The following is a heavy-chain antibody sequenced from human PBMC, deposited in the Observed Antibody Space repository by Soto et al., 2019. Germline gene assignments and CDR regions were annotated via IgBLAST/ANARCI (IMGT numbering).Heavy chain of an antibody. J-gene: IGHJ3*02. CDR1: GFTLSAYW. CDR3: ARDVSPGSSSLYLDAFDI. CDR2: INRDGSKK. V-gene: IGHV3-7*05. Sequence: EVQLEESGGDLVQPGGSLRLSCAASGFTLSAYWMTWVRQAPGKGLAWVANINRDGSKKSYLDSVRGRFTISSDNVGNSLYLQMDSMRADDTARYYCARDVSPGSSSLYLDAFDIWGQGTMVTVSS. D-gene: IGHD6-13*01.